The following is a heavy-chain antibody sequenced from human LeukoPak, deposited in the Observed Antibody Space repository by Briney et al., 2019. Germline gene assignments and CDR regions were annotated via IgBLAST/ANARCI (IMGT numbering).Heavy chain of an antibody. D-gene: IGHD3-22*01. CDR3: ARDSRSSYYDSSGYPV. Sequence: GASVKVSCKASGYTFTSYYMHWVRQAPGQGLEWMGIINPSGGSTSYAQKLQGRVTMTRDTSTSTVYMELSSLRSEDTAVYYCARDSRSSYYDSSGYPVWGQGTLVTVSS. CDR2: INPSGGST. J-gene: IGHJ4*02. CDR1: GYTFTSYY. V-gene: IGHV1-46*01.